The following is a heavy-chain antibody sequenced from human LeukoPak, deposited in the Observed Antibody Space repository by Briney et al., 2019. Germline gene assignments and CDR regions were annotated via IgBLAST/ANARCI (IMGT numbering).Heavy chain of an antibody. CDR2: INHSGSI. Sequence: SGTLSLTCAVYGGSFSGYYWSWIRQPPGKGLEWIGEINHSGSINYNPSLKSRVTISVDTSKNQFSLKLSSVTAADTAVYYCARGGIAAAGHNWFDPWGQGTLVTVSS. V-gene: IGHV4-34*01. J-gene: IGHJ5*02. D-gene: IGHD6-13*01. CDR1: GGSFSGYY. CDR3: ARGGIAAAGHNWFDP.